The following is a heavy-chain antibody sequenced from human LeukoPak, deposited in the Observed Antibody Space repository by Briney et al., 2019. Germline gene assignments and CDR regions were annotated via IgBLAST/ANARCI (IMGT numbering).Heavy chain of an antibody. CDR3: ARDLIGSWYGGSEYFQH. Sequence: GGSLRLSCAASGFTFSSYSMNWVRQAPGKGLEWVSYISSSSSTIYYADSVKGRFTISRDNAKNSLYLQMNSLRAEDTAVYYCARDLIGSWYGGSEYFQHWGQGTLVTVSS. J-gene: IGHJ1*01. CDR1: GFTFSSYS. CDR2: ISSSSSTI. V-gene: IGHV3-48*01. D-gene: IGHD6-13*01.